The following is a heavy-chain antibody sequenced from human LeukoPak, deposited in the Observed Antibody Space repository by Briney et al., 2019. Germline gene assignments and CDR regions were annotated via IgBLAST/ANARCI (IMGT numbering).Heavy chain of an antibody. D-gene: IGHD3-10*01. CDR3: TRSVGAAFDI. Sequence: AGGSLRLSCAASGFTFSSYWMSWVRQAPGKGLEWVANIKQDGSEKYYVDSVKGRFTISGDNARNSLYLQMNSLRAEDTAVYYCTRSVGAAFDIWGQGTMVTVSS. CDR1: GFTFSSYW. J-gene: IGHJ3*02. V-gene: IGHV3-7*01. CDR2: IKQDGSEK.